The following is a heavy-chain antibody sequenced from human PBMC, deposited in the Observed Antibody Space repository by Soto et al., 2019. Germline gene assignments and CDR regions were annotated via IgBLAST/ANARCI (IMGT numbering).Heavy chain of an antibody. CDR1: GGSFSGYY. V-gene: IGHV4-34*01. D-gene: IGHD6-19*01. CDR2: VNHSGST. Sequence: SETLSLTCAVYGGSFSGYYWSWIRQPPGKGLEWIGEVNHSGSTNYNPSLKSRVTISVDTSKNQFSLKLSSVTAADTAVYYCARSISVAMDLWGQGTLVTVSS. CDR3: ARSISVAMDL. J-gene: IGHJ4*02.